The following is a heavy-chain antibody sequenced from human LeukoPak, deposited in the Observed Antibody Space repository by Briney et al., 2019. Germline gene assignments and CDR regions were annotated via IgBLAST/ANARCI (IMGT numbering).Heavy chain of an antibody. D-gene: IGHD3-22*01. CDR1: GYTFTNYG. CDR2: ISGYNGHT. V-gene: IGHV1-18*01. Sequence: ASVKVSCKASGYTFTNYGLSWVRQAPGQGLEWMGWISGYNGHTKYAQKVQGRVTMTTDTSTSTAYMELRSLRSDDTAVYYCARGFPSRRNYDSSGYYSYYFDCWGQGTLVTVSS. CDR3: ARGFPSRRNYDSSGYYSYYFDC. J-gene: IGHJ4*02.